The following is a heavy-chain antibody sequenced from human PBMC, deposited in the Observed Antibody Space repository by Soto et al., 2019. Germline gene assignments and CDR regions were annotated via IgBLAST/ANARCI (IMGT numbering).Heavy chain of an antibody. J-gene: IGHJ6*02. CDR1: GFTFSSYA. CDR3: AKDAVLLWSYGMDV. V-gene: IGHV3-23*01. Sequence: QPGGSLRLSXAASGFTFSSYAMSWVRQAPGKGLEWVSAISGSGGSTYYADSVKGRFTISRDNSKNTLYLQMNSLRAEDTAVYYCAKDAVLLWSYGMDVWGQGTTVTVSS. D-gene: IGHD3-10*01. CDR2: ISGSGGST.